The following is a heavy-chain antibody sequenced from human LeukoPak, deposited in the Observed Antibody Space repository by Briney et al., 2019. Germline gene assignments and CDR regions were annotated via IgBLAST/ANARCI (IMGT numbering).Heavy chain of an antibody. CDR1: GYTFTSYY. CDR2: INPSGGST. D-gene: IGHD3-10*01. CDR3: AREPITMVRGVTTSRDYYYYYGMDV. V-gene: IGHV1-46*01. J-gene: IGHJ6*02. Sequence: AASVKVSCKASGYTFTSYYMHWVRQAPGQGLEWMGIINPSGGSTSYAQKFQGRVTITADKSTSTAYMELSSLRSEDTAVYYCAREPITMVRGVTTSRDYYYYYGMDVWGQGTTVTVSS.